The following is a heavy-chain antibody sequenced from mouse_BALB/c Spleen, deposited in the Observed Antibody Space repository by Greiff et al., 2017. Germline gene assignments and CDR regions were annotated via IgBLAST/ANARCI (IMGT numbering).Heavy chain of an antibody. CDR3: ARGDGYYAWFAY. Sequence: EVQLVESGGGLVQPGGSRKLSCAASGFTFSDYGMAWVRQAPGKGPEWVAFISNLAYSIYYADTVTGRFTISRENAKNTLYLEMSSLRSEDTAMYYCARGDGYYAWFAYWGQGTLVTVSA. CDR2: ISNLAYSI. D-gene: IGHD2-3*01. V-gene: IGHV5-15*02. CDR1: GFTFSDYG. J-gene: IGHJ3*01.